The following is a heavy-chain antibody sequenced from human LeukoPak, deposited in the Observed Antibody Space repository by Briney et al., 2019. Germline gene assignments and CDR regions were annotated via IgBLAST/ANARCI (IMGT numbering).Heavy chain of an antibody. CDR1: GGSISSSSYY. Sequence: SETLSLTCTVSGGSISSSSYYWGWIRQPPGKGLEWIGSIYYSGSTYYNPSLKSRVTISVDTSKNQFSLKLSSVTAADTAVYYCARTGGRTWAFDIWGQGTMVTVSS. CDR2: IYYSGST. D-gene: IGHD1-26*01. V-gene: IGHV4-39*07. CDR3: ARTGGRTWAFDI. J-gene: IGHJ3*02.